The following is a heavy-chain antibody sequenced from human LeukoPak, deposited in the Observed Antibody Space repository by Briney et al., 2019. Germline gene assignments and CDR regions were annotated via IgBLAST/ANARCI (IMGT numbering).Heavy chain of an antibody. D-gene: IGHD5-18*01. Sequence: PSETLSLTCTVSGGSISSSSYYWGWIRQPPGKGLEWIGSINYSGSTYYNPSLKSRVTISVDTSKNQFSLKLSSVTAADTAVYYCARHGYGYVAGARGLDYSGQGTLVTVSS. CDR3: ARHGYGYVAGARGLDY. CDR2: INYSGST. V-gene: IGHV4-39*01. J-gene: IGHJ4*02. CDR1: GGSISSSSYY.